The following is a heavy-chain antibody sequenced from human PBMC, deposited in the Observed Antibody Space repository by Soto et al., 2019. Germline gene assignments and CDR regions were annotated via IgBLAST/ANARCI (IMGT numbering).Heavy chain of an antibody. CDR3: VSQAGGASTPGDDY. D-gene: IGHD2-15*01. V-gene: IGHV1-8*01. CDR2: MNPYTGET. CDR1: GYTFDAFD. J-gene: IGHJ4*02. Sequence: QVQLEQSGAEVRKHGASVRVSCKASGYTFDAFDIHWVRQATGQGLELMGWMNPYTGETAYTQTFRGRVSMTRDTSVSTAYMELTSLTSEDSAIYFCVSQAGGASTPGDDYSGQGTLVTVSS.